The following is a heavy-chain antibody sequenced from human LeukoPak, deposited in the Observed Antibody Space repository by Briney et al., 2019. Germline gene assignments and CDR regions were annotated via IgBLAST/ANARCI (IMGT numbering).Heavy chain of an antibody. D-gene: IGHD6-19*01. Sequence: PGGSLRLSCAASGFTFRDYAMHWVRQAPGKGLEWVALITYDGSSIKYANSVKGRFTISRDNSRNTLYLHMNSLRAEDTAVYSCAKPSYNSGWFIVSWGQGTLVTVSS. CDR2: ITYDGSSI. CDR3: AKPSYNSGWFIVS. J-gene: IGHJ5*02. V-gene: IGHV3-30*18. CDR1: GFTFRDYA.